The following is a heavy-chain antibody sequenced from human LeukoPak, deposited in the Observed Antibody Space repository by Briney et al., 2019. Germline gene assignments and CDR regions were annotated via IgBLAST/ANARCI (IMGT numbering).Heavy chain of an antibody. D-gene: IGHD6-6*01. CDR3: AILEYSSSFDY. J-gene: IGHJ4*02. Sequence: SETLSLTCAVSGGSISSGGYSWSWIRQPPGKGLEWIGNIYYSGSTYYNPSLKSRVTISVDTSKNQFPLKLSSVTAADTAVYYCAILEYSSSFDYWGQGTLVTVSS. V-gene: IGHV4-39*01. CDR1: GGSISSGGYS. CDR2: IYYSGST.